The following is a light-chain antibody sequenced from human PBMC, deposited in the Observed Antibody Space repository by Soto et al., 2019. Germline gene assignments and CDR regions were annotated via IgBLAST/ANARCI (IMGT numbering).Light chain of an antibody. CDR1: QSVRNSY. J-gene: IGKJ4*01. V-gene: IGKV3-20*01. Sequence: EIVLTQSPGTLSLSPGERATLSCRASQSVRNSYLTWYQQKPGQAPRLLIYGASARATGIPDRFSGSGSGTDFTLTISRLEPEDFAVYYCQQYGSSPLTFGGGTKVEIK. CDR3: QQYGSSPLT. CDR2: GAS.